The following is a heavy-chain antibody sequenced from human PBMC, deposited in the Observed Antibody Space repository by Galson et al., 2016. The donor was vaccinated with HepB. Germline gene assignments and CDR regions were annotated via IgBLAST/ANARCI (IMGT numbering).Heavy chain of an antibody. V-gene: IGHV3-66*01. J-gene: IGHJ3*02. CDR3: ARDWSLWNSGAFDI. CDR1: GFTVSTNY. Sequence: SLRLSCAASGFTVSTNYMSWVRQAPGKGLEWVSVISSGDSTSYADSVKGRFTVSRDISKNTVYLQMDSVRAEDTAVYYCARDWSLWNSGAFDIWGPGTMVTVAS. CDR2: ISSGDST. D-gene: IGHD1-7*01.